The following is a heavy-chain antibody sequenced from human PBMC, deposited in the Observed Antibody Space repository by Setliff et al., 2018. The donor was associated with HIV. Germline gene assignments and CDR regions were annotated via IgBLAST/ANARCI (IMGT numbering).Heavy chain of an antibody. V-gene: IGHV1-8*01. D-gene: IGHD3-22*01. Sequence: ASVKVSCKPSEYSFTSYDINWVRQATGQGLEWMGWLNPNSHNTGYAQKFQGRVAMTWDTSISTAYMVLSNLKSEDTAVYYCATARRDYYDRGRRSHYYIDDWGKGTTVTVSS. J-gene: IGHJ6*03. CDR3: ATARRDYYDRGRRSHYYIDD. CDR1: EYSFTSYD. CDR2: LNPNSHNT.